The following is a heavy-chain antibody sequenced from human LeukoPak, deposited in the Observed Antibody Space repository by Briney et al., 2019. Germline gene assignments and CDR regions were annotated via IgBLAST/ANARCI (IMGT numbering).Heavy chain of an antibody. CDR2: INPGGGST. CDR3: ARDMKYCGGDCYSDY. J-gene: IGHJ4*02. Sequence: ASVKVSCKASGYTFTSYYMHWVRQAPGQGLEWVGIINPGGGSTSYAQKFQGRVTMTRDTSTSTVYMELSSLRSEDTAVYYCARDMKYCGGDCYSDYWGQGTLVTVSS. CDR1: GYTFTSYY. D-gene: IGHD2-21*02. V-gene: IGHV1-46*01.